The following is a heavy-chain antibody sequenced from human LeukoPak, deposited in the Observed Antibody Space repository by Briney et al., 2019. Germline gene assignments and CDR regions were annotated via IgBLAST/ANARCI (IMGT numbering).Heavy chain of an antibody. CDR3: ARSVVAATGYYYGMDV. CDR2: ISSSSSTI. D-gene: IGHD2-15*01. Sequence: GGSLRLSCAASGFTFSSYAMSWVRQAPGKGLEWVSYISSSSSTIYYADSVKGRFTISRDNAKNSLCLQMNSLRAEDTAVYYCARSVVAATGYYYGMDVWGQGTTVTVSS. V-gene: IGHV3-48*04. J-gene: IGHJ6*02. CDR1: GFTFSSYA.